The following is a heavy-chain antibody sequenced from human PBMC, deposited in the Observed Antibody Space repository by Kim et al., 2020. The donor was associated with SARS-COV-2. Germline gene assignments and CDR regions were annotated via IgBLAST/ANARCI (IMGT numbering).Heavy chain of an antibody. Sequence: SETLSLTCAVYGGSFSGYHWSWIRQPPGKGLERIGEINHSGSINSNPSLKSRVTISIATSKNQFSLKLTSVTAAATGFSFCARGRPGVVPSPLLGIGPHDDYFIMVVWGHGTTVTVSS. J-gene: IGHJ6*02. CDR2: INHSGSI. CDR1: GGSFSGYH. CDR3: ARGRPGVVPSPLLGIGPHDDYFIMVV. V-gene: IGHV4-34*01. D-gene: IGHD3-3*01.